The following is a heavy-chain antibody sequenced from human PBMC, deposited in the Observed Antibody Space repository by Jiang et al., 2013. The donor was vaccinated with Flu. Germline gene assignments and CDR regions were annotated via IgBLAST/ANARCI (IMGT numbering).Heavy chain of an antibody. J-gene: IGHJ3*02. CDR2: IYPGDSDT. CDR3: ARHRGGYDFGGAFDI. D-gene: IGHD5-12*01. Sequence: GVIYPGDSDTTIQPAFQGQVAISADKSISTAYLQWSSLKASDTAMYYCARHRGGYDFGGAFDIWGQGTMVIVSS. V-gene: IGHV5-51*01.